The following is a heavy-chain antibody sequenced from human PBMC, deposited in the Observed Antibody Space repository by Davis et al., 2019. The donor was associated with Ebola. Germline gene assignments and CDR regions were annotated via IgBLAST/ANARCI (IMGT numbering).Heavy chain of an antibody. J-gene: IGHJ2*01. CDR3: ARGRYSGSYDWYFDL. CDR1: GGSISSHY. Sequence: PSETLSLTCTVSGGSISSHYWRWIRQPPGKGLEWIGYIYYSGSTNYNPSLKSRVTISVDTSKNQFSLKLSSVTAADTAVYYCARGRYSGSYDWYFDLWGRGTLVTVSS. D-gene: IGHD1-26*01. CDR2: IYYSGST. V-gene: IGHV4-59*11.